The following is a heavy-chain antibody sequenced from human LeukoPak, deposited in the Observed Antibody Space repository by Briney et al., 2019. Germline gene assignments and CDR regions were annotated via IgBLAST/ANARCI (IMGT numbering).Heavy chain of an antibody. D-gene: IGHD1-26*01. CDR1: GVSINDHY. J-gene: IGHJ4*02. CDR2: IYISGST. Sequence: SETLSLTCSVSGVSINDHYWTWVRQPAGRGLEWIGHIYISGSTDYNPSLKSRVTLSVDTSKNQFSLKLSSVTAADTAVYYCARESRELLAAAFDYWGQGTLVTVSS. V-gene: IGHV4-4*07. CDR3: ARESRELLAAAFDY.